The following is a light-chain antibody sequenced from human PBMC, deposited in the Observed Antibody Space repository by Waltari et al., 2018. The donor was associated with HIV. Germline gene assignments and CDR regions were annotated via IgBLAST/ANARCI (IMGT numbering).Light chain of an antibody. Sequence: QPALTQPASVSGSPGQSITISCTGTSSDVGGYSSVAWYQQHPGKVTKLVIYDVNNRPSGVSNRLSGSKSGNTASLTISGLQAEDEADYYCSSFTSTVTYVFGTGTKLTVL. J-gene: IGLJ1*01. CDR2: DVN. CDR3: SSFTSTVTYV. CDR1: SSDVGGYSS. V-gene: IGLV2-14*03.